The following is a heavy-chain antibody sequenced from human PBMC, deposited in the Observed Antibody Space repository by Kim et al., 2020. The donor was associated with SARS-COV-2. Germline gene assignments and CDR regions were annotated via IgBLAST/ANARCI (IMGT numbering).Heavy chain of an antibody. D-gene: IGHD6-6*01. CDR3: ARDRWGIAARTSGDY. Sequence: PSLKKRVTISVDKSKNQFSLKLSSVTAADTAVYYCARDRWGIAARTSGDYWGQGTLVTVSS. J-gene: IGHJ4*02. V-gene: IGHV4-4*02.